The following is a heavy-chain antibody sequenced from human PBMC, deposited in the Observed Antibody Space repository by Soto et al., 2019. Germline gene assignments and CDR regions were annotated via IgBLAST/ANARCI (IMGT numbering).Heavy chain of an antibody. CDR1: GGSISSYY. D-gene: IGHD4-17*01. CDR2: IYYSGST. J-gene: IGHJ3*02. Sequence: QVQLQESGPGLVKPSETLSLTCTDSGGSISSYYWSWIRQPPGKGLEWIGYIYYSGSTNYNPSLRSRVTISVDTSKNQFTLKLSSVTAADTAVYYCARRYGDAFDIWGQGTMVTVSS. V-gene: IGHV4-59*08. CDR3: ARRYGDAFDI.